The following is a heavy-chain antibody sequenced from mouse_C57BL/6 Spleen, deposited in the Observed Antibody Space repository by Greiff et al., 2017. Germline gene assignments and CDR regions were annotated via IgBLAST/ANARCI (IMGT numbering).Heavy chain of an antibody. Sequence: EVQLQESGGGLVKPGGSLKLSCAASGFTFSSYAMSWVRQTPEKRLEWVATISDGGSYTYYPDNVKGRFTISRDNAKNNLYLQMSHLKSEDTAMYYCASSIYYGNSAWFAYWGQGTLVTVSA. CDR1: GFTFSSYA. V-gene: IGHV5-4*01. CDR3: ASSIYYGNSAWFAY. CDR2: ISDGGSYT. D-gene: IGHD2-1*01. J-gene: IGHJ3*01.